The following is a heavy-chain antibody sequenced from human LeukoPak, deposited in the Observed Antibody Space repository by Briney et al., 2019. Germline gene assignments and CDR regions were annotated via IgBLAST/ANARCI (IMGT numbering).Heavy chain of an antibody. CDR3: ARDVYYGSGRPKLDAFDI. J-gene: IGHJ3*02. Sequence: ASVKVSCKASGYTFTGYYMHWARQAPGQGLEWMGWINPNSGGTNYAQKLQGRVTMTTDTSTSTAYMELRSLRSDDTAVYYCARDVYYGSGRPKLDAFDIWGQGTMVTVSS. CDR1: GYTFTGYY. CDR2: INPNSGGT. D-gene: IGHD3-10*01. V-gene: IGHV1-2*02.